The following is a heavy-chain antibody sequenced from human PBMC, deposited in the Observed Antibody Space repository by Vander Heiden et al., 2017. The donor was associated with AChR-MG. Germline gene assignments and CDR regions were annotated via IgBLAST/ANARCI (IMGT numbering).Heavy chain of an antibody. CDR2: INHSGST. Sequence: QVQLQQWGAGLLKPSETLSLTCAVYGGSFSGYYWSWIRQPPGKGLEWIGEINHSGSTNYNPSLKSRVTISVDTSKNQFSLKLRSVTAADTAVYYCARRSPGLGWFDPWGQGTLVTVSS. J-gene: IGHJ5*02. D-gene: IGHD3-16*01. V-gene: IGHV4-34*01. CDR3: ARRSPGLGWFDP. CDR1: GGSFSGYY.